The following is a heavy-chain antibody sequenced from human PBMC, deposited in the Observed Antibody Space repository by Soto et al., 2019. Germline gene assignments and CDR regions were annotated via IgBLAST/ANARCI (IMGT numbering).Heavy chain of an antibody. CDR3: AKDLNLKNDYGGTVSEYFQH. CDR2: ISGSGGST. J-gene: IGHJ1*01. D-gene: IGHD4-17*01. CDR1: GFTFSSYA. V-gene: IGHV3-23*01. Sequence: EVQLLESGGGLVQPGGSLRLSCAASGFTFSSYAMSWVRQAPGKGLEWVSAISGSGGSTYYADSVKGRFTISRDNSKNTLYLQMNRLRAEDTAVYYCAKDLNLKNDYGGTVSEYFQHWGQGTLVTVSS.